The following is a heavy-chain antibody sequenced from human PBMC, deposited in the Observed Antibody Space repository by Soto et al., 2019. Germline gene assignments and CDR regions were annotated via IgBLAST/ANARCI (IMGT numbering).Heavy chain of an antibody. D-gene: IGHD3-3*01. J-gene: IGHJ5*02. CDR3: ARDLLEDQLLGWFDP. CDR1: GGSSSRYY. CDR2: IFHTGTT. V-gene: IGHV4-59*01. Sequence: SETLSLTCTVSGGSSSRYYWNWIRQPTGKGLEWIGYIFHTGTTNYNPSLRSRVTMSLDTSKNQFSLNLRSVTAADTAVYYCARDLLEDQLLGWFDPWRQGTLVTVSS.